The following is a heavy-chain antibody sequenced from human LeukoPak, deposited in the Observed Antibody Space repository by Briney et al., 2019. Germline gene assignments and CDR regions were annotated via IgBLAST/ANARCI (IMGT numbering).Heavy chain of an antibody. CDR3: AREGGIAYYDSSGYSYFDY. CDR2: ISSSSSYI. D-gene: IGHD3-22*01. V-gene: IGHV3-21*01. CDR1: GFTFSSYS. J-gene: IGHJ4*02. Sequence: PGGSLRLSCAVSGFTFSSYSMNWVRQAPGKGLEWVSSISSSSSYIYYADSVKGRFTISRDNAKNSLYLQMNSLRAEDTAVYYCAREGGIAYYDSSGYSYFDYWGQGTLVTVSS.